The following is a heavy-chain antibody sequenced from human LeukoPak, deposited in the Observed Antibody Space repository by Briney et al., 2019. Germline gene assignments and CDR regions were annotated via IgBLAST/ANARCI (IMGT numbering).Heavy chain of an antibody. CDR2: IWYDGSNK. CDR1: GFTFSSYG. CDR3: AKEEGGWFGELDWYFDL. J-gene: IGHJ2*01. Sequence: PGRSLRLSCAASGFTFSSYGMHWVRQAPGKGLEWVAVIWYDGSNKYYADSVKGRFTISRDNSKNTLYLQMNSLRAEDTAVYYCAKEEGGWFGELDWYFDLWGRGTLVTVSS. D-gene: IGHD3-10*01. V-gene: IGHV3-33*06.